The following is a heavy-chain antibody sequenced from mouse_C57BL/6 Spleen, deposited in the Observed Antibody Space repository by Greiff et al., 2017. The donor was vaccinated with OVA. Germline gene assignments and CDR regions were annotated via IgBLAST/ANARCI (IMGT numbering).Heavy chain of an antibody. V-gene: IGHV1-15*01. D-gene: IGHD1-1*01. J-gene: IGHJ1*03. CDR1: GYTFTDYE. Sequence: VKLQESGAELVRPGASVTLSCKASGYTFTDYEMHWVKQTPVHGLEWIGAIDPETGGTAYNQKFKGKAILTADKSSSTAYMELRSLTSEDSAVYYCTRPGSSLQGYFDVWGTGTTVTVSS. CDR2: IDPETGGT. CDR3: TRPGSSLQGYFDV.